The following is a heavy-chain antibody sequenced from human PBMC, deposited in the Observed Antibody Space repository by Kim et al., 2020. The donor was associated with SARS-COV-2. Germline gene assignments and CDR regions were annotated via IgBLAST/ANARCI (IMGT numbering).Heavy chain of an antibody. J-gene: IGHJ6*02. Sequence: GGSLRLSCAASGFTFSSYAMSWVRQAPGKGLEWVSAISGSGGSTYYADSVKGRFTISRDNSKTTQYLQMNSLRAEDTAEYYCAKDEGSCYDILTGYYLGGKNGMDVWGQGTTVTVSS. CDR1: GFTFSSYA. CDR2: ISGSGGST. D-gene: IGHD3-9*01. CDR3: AKDEGSCYDILTGYYLGGKNGMDV. V-gene: IGHV3-23*01.